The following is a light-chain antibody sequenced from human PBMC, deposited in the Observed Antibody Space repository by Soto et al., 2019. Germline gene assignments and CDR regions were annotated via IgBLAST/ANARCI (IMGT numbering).Light chain of an antibody. CDR3: QEYYSTPQFT. CDR2: WAS. Sequence: DIVMTQSPASLAVSLGERATINCKSSQSVLYSSNNKNYLAWYQQKPGQPPRLLIYWASTREYGVPGRFSGSGSGTDFTLTISSLQAEDVAFYYCQEYYSTPQFTFGGGTKVEIK. CDR1: QSVLYSSNNKNY. V-gene: IGKV4-1*01. J-gene: IGKJ4*01.